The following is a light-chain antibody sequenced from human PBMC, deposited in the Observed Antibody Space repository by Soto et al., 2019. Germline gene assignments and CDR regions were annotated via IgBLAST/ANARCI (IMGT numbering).Light chain of an antibody. J-gene: IGLJ1*01. V-gene: IGLV3-21*04. CDR1: NIGSYS. CDR2: YDS. CDR3: QVWDSSSDHYV. Sequence: SYELTQPPSVSVAPGKTARITCGGNNIGSYSVHWYQQKPGQAPVLVIYYDSDRPSGIPERFSGSNSGNTATLTISRVEAGDEADYYCQVWDSSSDHYVFGTGTKVTV.